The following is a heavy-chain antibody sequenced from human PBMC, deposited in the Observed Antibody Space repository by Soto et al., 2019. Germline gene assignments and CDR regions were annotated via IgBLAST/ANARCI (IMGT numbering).Heavy chain of an antibody. Sequence: PGADLRLTWAPSGFTFNSYGMHSVRQAPGKGLEWVAVMSYDGSNTYYAGSVKGRFTISRDNSKNTLYLQMNSLRAEDTAVYYCAKVGAIFGVVPYGMDVWGQGTTVTVSS. CDR3: AKVGAIFGVVPYGMDV. D-gene: IGHD3-3*01. CDR2: MSYDGSNT. J-gene: IGHJ6*02. CDR1: GFTFNSYG. V-gene: IGHV3-30*18.